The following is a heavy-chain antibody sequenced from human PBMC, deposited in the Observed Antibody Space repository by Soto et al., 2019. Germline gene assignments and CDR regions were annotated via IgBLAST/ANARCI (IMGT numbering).Heavy chain of an antibody. V-gene: IGHV1-69*01. CDR3: ARRRAYCSSTSCYEEDGHGMDV. CDR2: IIPIFGTA. CDR1: GGTFSSYA. Sequence: QVQLVQSGAEVKKPGSSVKVSCKASGGTFSSYAISWVRQAPGQGLEWMGGIIPIFGTANYAQKFQGRVTITADESTSTAYMELSSLRSEDTAVYYCARRRAYCSSTSCYEEDGHGMDVWGQGTTVTVSS. J-gene: IGHJ6*02. D-gene: IGHD2-2*01.